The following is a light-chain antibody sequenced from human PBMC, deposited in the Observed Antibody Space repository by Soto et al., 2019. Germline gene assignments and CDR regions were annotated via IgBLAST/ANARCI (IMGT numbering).Light chain of an antibody. CDR2: DAS. CDR3: QHYDHLPPLS. CDR1: QDIKNY. V-gene: IGKV1-33*01. Sequence: DIQMTQSPSSLSASVGDRVTITCQASQDIKNYLNWYQQKPGKAPNLLIYDASNLKTGAPSRFSGSGSETHFTFSIRSLQPEDIATYYCQHYDHLPPLSFGGGTKVEIK. J-gene: IGKJ4*01.